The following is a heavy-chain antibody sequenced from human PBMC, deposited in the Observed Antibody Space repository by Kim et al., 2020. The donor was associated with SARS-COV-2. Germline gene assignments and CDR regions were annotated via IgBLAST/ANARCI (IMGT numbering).Heavy chain of an antibody. Sequence: YADSVKGRFTIARDNAKNSLYLQMNSLRAEDTAVYYCARVRMATNWYFDLWGRGTLVTVSS. V-gene: IGHV3-11*06. J-gene: IGHJ2*01. D-gene: IGHD5-12*01. CDR3: ARVRMATNWYFDL.